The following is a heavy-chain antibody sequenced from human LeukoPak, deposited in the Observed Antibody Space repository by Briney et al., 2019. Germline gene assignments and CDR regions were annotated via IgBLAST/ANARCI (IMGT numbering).Heavy chain of an antibody. V-gene: IGHV3-9*01. J-gene: IGHJ4*02. CDR3: AKDMALDGYPSFDY. CDR1: GFTFDDYA. Sequence: GRSLRLSCAASGFTFDDYAMHWVRQAPGKGLEWVSGISWNSGSIGYADSVKGRFTISRDNAKNSLYLQMNSLRAEDTALYYCAKDMALDGYPSFDYWGQGTLVTVSS. D-gene: IGHD5-24*01. CDR2: ISWNSGSI.